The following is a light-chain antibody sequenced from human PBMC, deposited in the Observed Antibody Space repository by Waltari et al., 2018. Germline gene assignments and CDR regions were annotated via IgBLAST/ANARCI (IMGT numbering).Light chain of an antibody. V-gene: IGKV2-28*01. Sequence: EIVMTQSPLSLSVTPGEPASISCRSSQSLLHSTGYNYLDWYVQKPGQSPQVLIYLGSDRASGVPDRFRSSGSGTDFTLKISRVEAEDVGIYYCMGALQTATFGPGTRLDIK. CDR2: LGS. CDR3: MGALQTAT. J-gene: IGKJ5*01. CDR1: QSLLHSTGYNY.